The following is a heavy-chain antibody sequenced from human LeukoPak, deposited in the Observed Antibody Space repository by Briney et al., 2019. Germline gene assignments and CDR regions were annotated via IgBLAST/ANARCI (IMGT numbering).Heavy chain of an antibody. V-gene: IGHV1-69*01. J-gene: IGHJ4*02. Sequence: ASVKVSCKASGGIFSNSAISWVRHDPGQGLEYMGGIIPMFGTTNYARRFQGRLTITADESTSTTYMELSSLRSEDTAVYYCARDLADIVVDPPAMPYYFDYWGQGTVVTVSS. CDR3: ARDLADIVVDPPAMPYYFDY. D-gene: IGHD2-2*01. CDR2: IIPMFGTT. CDR1: GGIFSNSA.